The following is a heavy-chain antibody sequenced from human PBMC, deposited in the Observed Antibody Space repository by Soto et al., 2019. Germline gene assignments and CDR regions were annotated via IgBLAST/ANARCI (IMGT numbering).Heavy chain of an antibody. CDR1: GGTFSSYA. CDR2: IIPIFGTA. V-gene: IGHV1-69*12. D-gene: IGHD3-22*01. Sequence: QVQLVQSGAEVKKPWSSVKVSCKASGGTFSSYALSWVRQAPGQGLEWMGGIIPIFGTANYAQKFQGRVTITADESTSTAYMELSSLRSEDTAVYYCSRWYYYDSSGYYRDAFDIWGQGTMVTVSS. J-gene: IGHJ3*02. CDR3: SRWYYYDSSGYYRDAFDI.